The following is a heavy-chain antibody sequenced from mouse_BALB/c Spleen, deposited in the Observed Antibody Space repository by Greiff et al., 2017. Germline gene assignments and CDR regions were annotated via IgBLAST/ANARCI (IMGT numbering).Heavy chain of an antibody. CDR3: ARGDGDYFDY. V-gene: IGHV5-6-5*01. CDR2: ISSGGST. J-gene: IGHJ2*01. CDR1: GFTFSSYA. Sequence: EVKVVESGGGLVKPGGSLKLSCAASGFTFSSYAMSWVRQTPEKRLEWVASISSGGSTYYPDSVKGRFTISRDNARNILYLQMSSLRSEDTAMYYCARGDGDYFDYWGQGTTLTVSS.